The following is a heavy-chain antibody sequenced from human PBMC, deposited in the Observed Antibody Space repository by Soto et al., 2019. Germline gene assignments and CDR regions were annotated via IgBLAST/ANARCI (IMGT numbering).Heavy chain of an antibody. D-gene: IGHD3-16*01. CDR1: GGTFTTYK. J-gene: IGHJ4*02. CDR2: VVPNMGTE. CDR3: AREGEGIPAHRY. V-gene: IGHV1-69*06. Sequence: QVQLVQSGAEVKKPGSSVKVACKAFGGTFTTYKINWVRQAPGQGLEWMGGVVPNMGTEHYAQKFQGRVTITADRSTTTVYMDLSSLRYDDTAVYYCAREGEGIPAHRYWGQGTLVIVSS.